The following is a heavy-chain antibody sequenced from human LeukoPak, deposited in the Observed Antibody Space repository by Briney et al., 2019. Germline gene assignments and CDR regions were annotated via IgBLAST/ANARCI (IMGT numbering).Heavy chain of an antibody. V-gene: IGHV3-23*01. D-gene: IGHD1-26*01. J-gene: IGHJ5*02. Sequence: GGSLRLSCAASGFTFSSYAMSWVRQAPGKGLEWVSTISDSGGSTYYADSLKGRFTISRDNYKNTLYLQMNSLRAEDTAVYYCAQRSRELLTWGQGTLVTVSS. CDR2: ISDSGGST. CDR1: GFTFSSYA. CDR3: AQRSRELLT.